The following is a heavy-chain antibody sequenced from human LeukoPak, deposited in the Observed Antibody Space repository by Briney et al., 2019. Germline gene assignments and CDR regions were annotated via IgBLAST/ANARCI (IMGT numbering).Heavy chain of an antibody. CDR3: ARAVGGYYGSGSYYLGSRRPLESY. V-gene: IGHV4-59*12. CDR1: GGSISSYY. J-gene: IGHJ4*02. Sequence: SETLSLTCTVSGGSISSYYWSWIRQPPGKGLEWIGYIYYSGSTNYNPSLKSRVTISVDTSKNQFSLKLSSVTAADTAVYYCARAVGGYYGSGSYYLGSRRPLESYWGQGTLVTVSS. CDR2: IYYSGST. D-gene: IGHD3-10*01.